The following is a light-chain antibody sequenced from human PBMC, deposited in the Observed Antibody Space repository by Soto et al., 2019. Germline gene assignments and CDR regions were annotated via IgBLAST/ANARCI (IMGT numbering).Light chain of an antibody. Sequence: EIVMTQSPATLSVSPGERATLSCRASQSVSSNLAWYQQKPGQAPRLLIYGASTRATGIPARFSGSGSGTDFTLTLSSLEPEDFAVYYCQQRAGSSTFGQGTRLEI. CDR3: QQRAGSST. V-gene: IGKV3-15*01. J-gene: IGKJ5*01. CDR1: QSVSSN. CDR2: GAS.